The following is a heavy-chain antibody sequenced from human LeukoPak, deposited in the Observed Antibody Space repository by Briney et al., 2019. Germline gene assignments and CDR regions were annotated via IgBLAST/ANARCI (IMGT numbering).Heavy chain of an antibody. Sequence: SQTLSLTCAISGDSVSSNSAAWNWIRHSPSRGLEWPGRTYYRSKWLNDYPVSVKSRITISPDTSKHQFSLQLNSVTPEDTAVYYCARDISGRLDYWGQGTLVTVSS. CDR3: ARDISGRLDY. CDR2: TYYRSKWLN. V-gene: IGHV6-1*01. J-gene: IGHJ4*02. D-gene: IGHD1-26*01. CDR1: GDSVSSNSAA.